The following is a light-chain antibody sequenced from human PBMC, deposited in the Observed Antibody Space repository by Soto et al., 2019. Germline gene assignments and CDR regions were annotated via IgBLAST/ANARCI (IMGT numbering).Light chain of an antibody. J-gene: IGKJ3*01. V-gene: IGKV3-11*01. CDR2: DAS. CDR1: QSVSSY. Sequence: EIVLTQSPATLSLSPGERATLSCRASQSVSSYLAWYQQKPGQAPRLLIYDASNRATGIPARFSGGGSGTDFTLTISSLEPEDFAVYYCQQRSNWPATTFGPGTKVDIK. CDR3: QQRSNWPATT.